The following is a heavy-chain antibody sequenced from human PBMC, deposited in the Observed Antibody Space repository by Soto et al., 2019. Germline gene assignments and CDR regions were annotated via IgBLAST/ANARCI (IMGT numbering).Heavy chain of an antibody. CDR2: IWYDGSLK. J-gene: IGHJ4*02. V-gene: IGHV3-33*01. CDR1: GFTFYTYG. CDR3: ARDPREYYFDY. Sequence: GGSLRLSCAASGFTFYTYGMNWVRQAPGKGLEWVSIIWYDGSLKYYADSVKGRFTISRDNPKNSLYLQMNSLRAEDTAVYYCARDPREYYFDYWGQGTLVTVSS.